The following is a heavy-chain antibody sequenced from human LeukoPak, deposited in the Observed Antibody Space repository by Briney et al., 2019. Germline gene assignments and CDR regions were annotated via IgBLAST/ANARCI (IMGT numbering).Heavy chain of an antibody. CDR3: ARERRYFDWSTRGYYYYGMDV. CDR1: GGSISSYY. CDR2: IYYSGST. J-gene: IGHJ6*01. D-gene: IGHD3-9*01. V-gene: IGHV4-59*01. Sequence: SETLSLTCTVSGGSISSYYWSWIRQPPGKGLEWVGYIYYSGSTNYNPSLKSRVTISVDTSKNQFSLKLSSETAADTAVYYCARERRYFDWSTRGYYYYGMDVWGQGTTVTVSS.